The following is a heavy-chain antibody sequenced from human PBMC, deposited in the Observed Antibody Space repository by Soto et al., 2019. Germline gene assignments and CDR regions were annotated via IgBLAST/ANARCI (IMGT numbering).Heavy chain of an antibody. J-gene: IGHJ4*02. CDR1: GGTFSSYT. Sequence: QVQLVQSGAEVKKPGSSVKVSCKASGGTFSSYTITWVRQAPGQGLEWMGRIIPILGIADYAPKFHGRVTITADKSTGPAYIELSSLRSDDTAVYYALNVPHYWGQGTLVTVSS. CDR3: LNVPHY. V-gene: IGHV1-69*02. CDR2: IIPILGIA.